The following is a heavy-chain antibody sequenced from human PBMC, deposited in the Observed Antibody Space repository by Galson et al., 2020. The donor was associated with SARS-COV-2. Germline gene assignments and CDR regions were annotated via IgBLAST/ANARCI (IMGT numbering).Heavy chain of an antibody. CDR3: AREGFRLQLWRRGDGAFDI. V-gene: IGHV3-21*01. Sequence: GGSLRLSCAASGFTFSDYGITWVRQAPGKGLEWVSSIRETTSDIYYADSVKGRFTISRDNAKNSVYLQMNTLRDEDTAIYYCAREGFRLQLWRRGDGAFDIWGQGTVVTVSS. CDR2: IRETTSDI. J-gene: IGHJ3*02. CDR1: GFTFSDYG. D-gene: IGHD5-18*01.